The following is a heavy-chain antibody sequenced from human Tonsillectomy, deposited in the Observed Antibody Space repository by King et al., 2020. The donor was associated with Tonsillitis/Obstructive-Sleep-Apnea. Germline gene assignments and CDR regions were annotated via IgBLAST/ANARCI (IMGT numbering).Heavy chain of an antibody. CDR1: GYRFSSSW. Sequence: VQLVESGAEVKKPGESLKISCEGSGYRFSSSWIVWVRQMPGKGLEWMGIIYPGDSDTRYSPSFQGLVTNSADNSISTAYLQWGSLKASDTALYYCAGIGDSSSLVSLDYFDYWGQGTLVTVSS. CDR2: IYPGDSDT. D-gene: IGHD6-6*01. V-gene: IGHV5-51*01. CDR3: AGIGDSSSLVSLDYFDY. J-gene: IGHJ4*02.